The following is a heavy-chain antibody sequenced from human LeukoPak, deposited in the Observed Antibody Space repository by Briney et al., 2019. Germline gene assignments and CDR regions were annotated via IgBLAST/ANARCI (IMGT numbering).Heavy chain of an antibody. Sequence: SQTLSLTCAVSGDSLSSGDHYWSWLRQPPGTGLEWIGYIHHSGNTHYNPSLRSRAIISVDMSKNQFSLSLNSLTAADSAVYYCARAAAATNSWYYFDYWGRGTQVTVSS. CDR1: GDSLSSGDHY. J-gene: IGHJ4*02. D-gene: IGHD2/OR15-2a*01. CDR3: ARAAAATNSWYYFDY. V-gene: IGHV4-30-4*01. CDR2: IHHSGNT.